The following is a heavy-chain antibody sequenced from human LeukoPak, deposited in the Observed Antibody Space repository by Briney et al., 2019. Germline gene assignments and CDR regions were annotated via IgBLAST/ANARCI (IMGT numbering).Heavy chain of an antibody. CDR2: ISAYSGNT. Sequence: GASVKVSCKASGYTFTNYGITWVRQAPGQGLEWMGWISAYSGNTNYVQKFQGRVTMATDASTCTAYMGLRSLRSDDTAIYYCARDIATVVHQDWGQGTLVTVSS. J-gene: IGHJ4*02. CDR1: GYTFTNYG. CDR3: ARDIATVVHQD. D-gene: IGHD2-2*01. V-gene: IGHV1-18*01.